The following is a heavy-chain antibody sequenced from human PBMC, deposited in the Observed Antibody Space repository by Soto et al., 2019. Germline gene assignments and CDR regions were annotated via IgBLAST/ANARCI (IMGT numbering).Heavy chain of an antibody. J-gene: IGHJ6*02. V-gene: IGHV3-23*01. CDR3: ANKWGPTISYYGMDV. CDR2: ISGSGGST. CDR1: GFTFSSYA. D-gene: IGHD3-3*01. Sequence: GGSLRLSCAASGFTFSSYAMSWVRQAPGKGLEWVSAISGSGGSTYYADSVKGRFTISRDNSKNTLYLQMNSLRAEDTAVYYCANKWGPTISYYGMDVWGQGTTVTVSS.